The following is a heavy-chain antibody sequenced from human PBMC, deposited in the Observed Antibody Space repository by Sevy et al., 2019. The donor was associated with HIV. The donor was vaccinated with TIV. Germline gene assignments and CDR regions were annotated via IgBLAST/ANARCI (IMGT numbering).Heavy chain of an antibody. J-gene: IGHJ4*01. V-gene: IGHV3-23*01. CDR2: LSFGCGEI. CDR1: GFTFSKYS. D-gene: IGHD2-8*01. Sequence: GGSLRLSCAASGFTFSKYSMSWVRQPPGKGLEWVSTLSFGCGEINYADSVKGRFTISRDNSKSSVYLQMNNLRPEDTGVYYCSKEGGTKPQDQWGQGNLGTGSS. CDR3: SKEGGTKPQDQ.